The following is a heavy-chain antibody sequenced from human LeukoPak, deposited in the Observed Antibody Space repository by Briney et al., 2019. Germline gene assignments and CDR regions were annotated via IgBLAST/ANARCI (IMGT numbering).Heavy chain of an antibody. J-gene: IGHJ4*02. CDR1: GFTFSSYG. V-gene: IGHV3-30*02. CDR2: IRYDGSNK. Sequence: GGSLRLSCAASGFTFSSYGMHWVRQAPGKGLEWVAFIRYDGSNKYYADSVKGRFTISRDNSKNTLYLQKNSLRAEDTAVYYCAKFVGLLTNFDYWGQGTLVTVSS. D-gene: IGHD2-15*01. CDR3: AKFVGLLTNFDY.